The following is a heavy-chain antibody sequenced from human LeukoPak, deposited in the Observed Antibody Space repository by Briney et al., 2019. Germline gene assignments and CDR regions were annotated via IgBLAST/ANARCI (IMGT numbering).Heavy chain of an antibody. CDR1: GGSISSSSYY. CDR2: IYYSGST. CDR3: ARHPHMSDFWSGLRPPHAFDI. J-gene: IGHJ3*02. D-gene: IGHD3-3*01. Sequence: LSETLSLTCTVSGGSISSSSYYWGWIRQPPGKGLEWIGSIYYSGSTYYNPSLKSRVTISVDTSKNQFSLKLSSVTAADTAVYYCARHPHMSDFWSGLRPPHAFDIWGQGTMVTVSS. V-gene: IGHV4-39*01.